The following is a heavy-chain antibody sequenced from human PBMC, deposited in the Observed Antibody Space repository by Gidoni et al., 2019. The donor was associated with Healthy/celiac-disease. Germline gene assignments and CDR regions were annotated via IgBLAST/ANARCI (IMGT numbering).Heavy chain of an antibody. V-gene: IGHV1-8*01. CDR3: AREGDIVATYYYYYGMDV. CDR2: MNPNSGNT. J-gene: IGHJ6*02. D-gene: IGHD5-12*01. CDR1: GYTFTSYD. Sequence: QVQLVQSGAEVKKPGASVKVSCKASGYTFTSYDINWVRQATGQGLEWMGWMNPNSGNTGYAQKFQGRVTMTRNTSISTAYMELSSLRSEDTAVYYCAREGDIVATYYYYYGMDVWGQGTTVTVSS.